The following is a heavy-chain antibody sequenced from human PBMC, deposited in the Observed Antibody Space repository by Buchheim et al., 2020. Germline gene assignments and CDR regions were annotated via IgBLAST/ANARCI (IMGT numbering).Heavy chain of an antibody. CDR1: GFSFSTYS. J-gene: IGHJ4*02. CDR3: ASTPEDYSNHFDF. CDR2: ISGGSFAI. Sequence: EVQLVESGGGLIQPGGSLRLSCAASGFSFSTYSMNWVRQSPGRGLEWVSYISGGSFAIYYADSVKGRFTISRDNAKNSVFLQMNSLRVEDTAVYYCASTPEDYSNHFDFWGQGTL. D-gene: IGHD4-11*01. V-gene: IGHV3-48*01.